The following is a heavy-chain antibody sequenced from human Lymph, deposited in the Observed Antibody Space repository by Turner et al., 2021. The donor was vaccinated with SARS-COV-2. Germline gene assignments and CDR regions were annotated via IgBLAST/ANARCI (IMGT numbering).Heavy chain of an antibody. D-gene: IGHD6-19*01. J-gene: IGHJ6*02. CDR2: FDPEDAET. CDR1: GCTLTELS. CDR3: ATAPSVADYFHYFSGMDV. Sequence: QVQMGQSGAEVKKPGASVKVSCKVSGCTLTELSMHWVRQAPGKGLEWRGGFDPEDAETIYAQKFHGRVTMTEDTSTDTAYMELISLRSEDTDVYYCATAPSVADYFHYFSGMDVWGQGTTVTVSS. V-gene: IGHV1-24*01.